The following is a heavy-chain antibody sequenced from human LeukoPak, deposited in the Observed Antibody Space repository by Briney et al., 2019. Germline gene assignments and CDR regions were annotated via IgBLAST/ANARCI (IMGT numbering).Heavy chain of an antibody. Sequence: ASVKVSCKASGYTFTGYYMHWVRQAPGQGLEWLGRINPNSGGTSYAQKFQGRVTMTRDTSISTAYMQLSRLRSDDTAVYYCASFPSITMTGQWGHGTLVT. J-gene: IGHJ4*01. CDR2: INPNSGGT. V-gene: IGHV1-2*06. D-gene: IGHD3-22*01. CDR3: ASFPSITMTGQ. CDR1: GYTFTGYY.